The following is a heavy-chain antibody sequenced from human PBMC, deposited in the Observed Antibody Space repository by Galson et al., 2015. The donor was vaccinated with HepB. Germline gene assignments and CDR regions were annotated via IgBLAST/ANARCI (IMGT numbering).Heavy chain of an antibody. V-gene: IGHV2-70*01. CDR1: GFSLTTDGAC. CDR2: IDWDDNK. Sequence: PALVKPTQALTLTCTFSGFSLTTDGACVSWIRPPPGKALEWLALIDWDDNKYYRTSLKTRLTISKDTSKSQVVLTVSNMDPVDTAAYYCARCRGGYYYYFYMDVWGKGTTVTVSS. CDR3: ARCRGGYYYYFYMDV. J-gene: IGHJ6*03. D-gene: IGHD3-10*01.